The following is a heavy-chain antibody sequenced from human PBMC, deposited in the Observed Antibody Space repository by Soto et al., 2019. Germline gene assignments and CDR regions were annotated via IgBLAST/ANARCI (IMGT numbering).Heavy chain of an antibody. CDR1: GYTFTSYY. CDR2: INPTDNRK. D-gene: IGHD3-16*01. Sequence: QVHLEQSGAEMRKPGASVKVSCKASGYTFTSYYIHWVRQAPGQGLEWLGVINPTDNRKTYAQIFQGRVTMTRDTSTSTVYVELRSLRSDDTAIYYCAREAQTYAGMDVWGQGTTVTVSS. CDR3: AREAQTYAGMDV. V-gene: IGHV1-46*01. J-gene: IGHJ6*02.